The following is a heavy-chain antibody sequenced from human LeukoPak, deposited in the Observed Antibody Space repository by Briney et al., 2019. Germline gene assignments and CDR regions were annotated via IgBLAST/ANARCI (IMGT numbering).Heavy chain of an antibody. CDR3: ARAAGYQLRRGYYYYMDV. Sequence: SETLSLTCTVSGGSISSSSYYWGWIRQPPGKGLEWIGSIYYSGSTYYNPSLKSRVTISVDTSKNQFSLKLSSVTAADTAVYYCARAAGYQLRRGYYYYMDVWGKGTTVTVSS. V-gene: IGHV4-39*07. CDR2: IYYSGST. CDR1: GGSISSSSYY. J-gene: IGHJ6*03. D-gene: IGHD2-2*01.